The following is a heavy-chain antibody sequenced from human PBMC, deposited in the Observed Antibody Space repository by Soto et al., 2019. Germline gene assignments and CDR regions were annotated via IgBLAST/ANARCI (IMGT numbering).Heavy chain of an antibody. D-gene: IGHD6-19*01. V-gene: IGHV4-34*01. CDR2: INHSGST. Sequence: PSVTLSLTCAVSGGSFSGYYWSWIRQPPKKGLEWIGEINHSGSTNYNPSLKSRVTISVDTSKNQFSLKLSSVTAADTAVYYCARFFKGKQWLGHYYYYYYMAVWGKGTAVTVSS. J-gene: IGHJ6*03. CDR3: ARFFKGKQWLGHYYYYYYMAV. CDR1: GGSFSGYY.